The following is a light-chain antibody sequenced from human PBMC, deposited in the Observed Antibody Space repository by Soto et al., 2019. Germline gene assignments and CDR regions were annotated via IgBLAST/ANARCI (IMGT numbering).Light chain of an antibody. CDR2: NNN. J-gene: IGLJ1*01. CDR3: AAWDDSLNGYV. CDR1: SSNIGGRT. Sequence: QYVLTPAPSASGTPGQRVTISCSGSSSNIGGRTVNWYQQLPGTAPKLLIYNNNQRPSGVPDRFSGSKSGTSASLAISGLQSEDEADYYCAAWDDSLNGYVFGTGTKVTVL. V-gene: IGLV1-44*01.